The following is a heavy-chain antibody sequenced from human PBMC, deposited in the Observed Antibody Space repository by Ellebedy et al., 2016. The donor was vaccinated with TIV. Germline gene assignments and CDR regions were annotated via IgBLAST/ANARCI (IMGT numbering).Heavy chain of an antibody. CDR1: GGSISNYY. Sequence: MPSETLSLTCSVSGGSISNYYWSWIRQPPGKGLEWLGYIYSSGSTDYNPSLKNRVTISVNTSKNQFSLKLSSVPAADTSVYYCARALGYCSGGSCYEVRLDYWGRGTLVTVSS. D-gene: IGHD2-15*01. J-gene: IGHJ4*02. V-gene: IGHV4-59*01. CDR2: IYSSGST. CDR3: ARALGYCSGGSCYEVRLDY.